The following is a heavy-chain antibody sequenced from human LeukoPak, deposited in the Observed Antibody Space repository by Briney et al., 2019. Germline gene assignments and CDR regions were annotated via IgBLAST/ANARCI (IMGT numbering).Heavy chain of an antibody. CDR3: VRHFDY. Sequence: PGRSLRLSCAASGFTFSSYGMHRVRQAPGKGLEWVAVISYDGSNKYYADSVKGRFTISRDNSKNTLYLQMNSLRAEDTAVYYAVRHFDYWGQGTLVTVSS. CDR2: ISYDGSNK. CDR1: GFTFSSYG. V-gene: IGHV3-30*03. J-gene: IGHJ4*02. D-gene: IGHD6-6*01.